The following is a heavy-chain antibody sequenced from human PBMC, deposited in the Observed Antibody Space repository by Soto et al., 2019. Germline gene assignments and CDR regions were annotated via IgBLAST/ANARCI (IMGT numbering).Heavy chain of an antibody. J-gene: IGHJ4*02. D-gene: IGHD2-15*01. CDR1: GFTFSNAW. V-gene: IGHV3-15*01. CDR2: IKRKTDGGTT. Sequence: EVQLVESGGGLVKPGGSLRLSCAASGFTFSNAWMSWVRQAPGKGLEWVGRIKRKTDGGTTDYAAPVKGRFTISRDDSKNTLYLQMNSLKTEDTAVYYCTTALPNIVVVVAATRVRVDYWGQGTLVTVSS. CDR3: TTALPNIVVVVAATRVRVDY.